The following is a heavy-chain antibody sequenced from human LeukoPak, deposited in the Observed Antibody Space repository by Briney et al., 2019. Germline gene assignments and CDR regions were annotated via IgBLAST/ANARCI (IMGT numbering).Heavy chain of an antibody. Sequence: GGSLRLSCAASEFTFSSYSMNWVRQAPGKGLEWVSSISSSSYIYYADSVKGRFTISRDNAKNSLYLQMNSLRAEDTAVYYCARDLLIGFYYDFWSGYYGMDVWGQGTTVTVSS. J-gene: IGHJ6*02. D-gene: IGHD3-3*01. CDR1: EFTFSSYS. V-gene: IGHV3-21*01. CDR2: ISSSSYI. CDR3: ARDLLIGFYYDFWSGYYGMDV.